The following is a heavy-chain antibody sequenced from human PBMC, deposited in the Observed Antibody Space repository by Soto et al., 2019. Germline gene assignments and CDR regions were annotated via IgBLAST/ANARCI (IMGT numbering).Heavy chain of an antibody. Sequence: PGGSLRLSCAASGFTFSSYSMNWVRQAPGKGLEWVSSISSSSSYIYYADSVKGRFTISRDNAKSSLYLQMNSLRAEDTAVYYCARDMYGDYVRYYYCYGMDVWGQGTTVTVSS. D-gene: IGHD4-17*01. CDR3: ARDMYGDYVRYYYCYGMDV. J-gene: IGHJ6*02. CDR1: GFTFSSYS. V-gene: IGHV3-21*01. CDR2: ISSSSSYI.